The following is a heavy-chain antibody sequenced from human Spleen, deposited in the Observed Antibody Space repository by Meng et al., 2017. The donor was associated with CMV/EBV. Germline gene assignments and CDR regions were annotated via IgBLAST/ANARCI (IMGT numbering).Heavy chain of an antibody. Sequence: CKASGSTFISYGISWVRQAPGQGLEWMGWISGYNGKTDYAQKVQGRVTMTTDTSTSTVYMELRSLRSDDTAVYYCARVGYDSTGYRDYWGQGTLVTVSS. CDR2: ISGYNGKT. CDR1: GSTFISYG. CDR3: ARVGYDSTGYRDY. J-gene: IGHJ4*02. V-gene: IGHV1-18*01. D-gene: IGHD3-22*01.